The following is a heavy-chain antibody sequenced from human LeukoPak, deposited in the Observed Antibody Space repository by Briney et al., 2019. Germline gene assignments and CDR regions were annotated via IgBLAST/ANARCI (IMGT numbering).Heavy chain of an antibody. CDR1: GFTFSSYW. CDR3: VRDVTHYDNGAYYDSYDV. V-gene: IGHV3-7*01. CDR2: IRRDGTEE. J-gene: IGHJ3*01. D-gene: IGHD3-22*01. Sequence: GGSLRLSCAASGFTFSSYWMSWVRQAPGKGLEWVANIRRDGTEEHYVDSVKGRFTVSRDNAKNSLYLQMNSLRAEDTAVYYCVRDVTHYDNGAYYDSYDVWGQGTMVTVSS.